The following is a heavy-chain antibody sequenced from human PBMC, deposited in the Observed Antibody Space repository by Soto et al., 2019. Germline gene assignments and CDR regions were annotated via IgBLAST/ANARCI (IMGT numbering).Heavy chain of an antibody. CDR1: GGSISSGGYY. J-gene: IGHJ6*02. D-gene: IGHD6-19*01. V-gene: IGHV4-31*03. CDR2: IYYSGST. CDR3: ARTIAGAGHYYYGMDV. Sequence: SETLSLTCTVSGGSISSGGYYWSWIRQHPGKGLEWIGYIYYSGSTYYNPSLKSRVTISVDTSKNQFSLKLSSVTAADTAVYYCARTIAGAGHYYYGMDVWGQGTTVTVSS.